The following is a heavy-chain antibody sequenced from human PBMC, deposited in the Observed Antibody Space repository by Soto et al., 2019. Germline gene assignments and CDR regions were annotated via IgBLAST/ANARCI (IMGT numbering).Heavy chain of an antibody. CDR3: ARQASYWHGGGGWFDP. D-gene: IGHD2-8*02. J-gene: IGHJ5*02. Sequence: EVQLVESGGGLVQPGGSLRLSCAASGFTFSAYDMHWVRQPTGKGLEWVSAIGTLHDTYYPDSVKGRFTISRENAKNSLYLQMNSLATGDTAWYYCARQASYWHGGGGWFDPWGQGTLVTVSS. CDR2: IGTLHDT. V-gene: IGHV3-13*01. CDR1: GFTFSAYD.